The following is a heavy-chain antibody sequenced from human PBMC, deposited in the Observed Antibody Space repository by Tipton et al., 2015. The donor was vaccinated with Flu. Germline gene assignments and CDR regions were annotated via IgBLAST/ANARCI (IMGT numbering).Heavy chain of an antibody. CDR3: ARRGPRPDMATTLDY. J-gene: IGHJ4*01. V-gene: IGHV1-46*01. D-gene: IGHD5-24*01. CDR1: GYSFTSHY. CDR2: ISTHAGTT. Sequence: QVQLVQSGAEVRKPGASVRISCKASGYSFTSHYMHWVRQAPGQGLEWLGLISTHAGTTAYAKKFQARVTMTRDTSTATVYLDLSALTSEDTAVYYCARRGPRPDMATTLDYWGHGALVTVSS.